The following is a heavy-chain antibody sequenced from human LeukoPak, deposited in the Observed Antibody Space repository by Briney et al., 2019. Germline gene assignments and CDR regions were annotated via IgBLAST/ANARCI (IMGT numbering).Heavy chain of an antibody. V-gene: IGHV3-23*01. Sequence: GGSLRLSCAASGFTFSTYAMSWVRQAPGKGLEWVSVIDGSGGGGSTYYADSVKGRFTISRDNSKNTLYLQMNSLRAEDTAVYYCAKDFGGGSSWTGSHFDYWGQGTLVTVSS. J-gene: IGHJ4*02. CDR1: GFTFSTYA. CDR2: IDGSGGGGST. D-gene: IGHD6-13*01. CDR3: AKDFGGGSSWTGSHFDY.